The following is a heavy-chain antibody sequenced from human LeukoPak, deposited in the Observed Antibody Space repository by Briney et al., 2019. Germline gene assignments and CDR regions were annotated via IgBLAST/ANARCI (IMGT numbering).Heavy chain of an antibody. D-gene: IGHD2-2*02. Sequence: SETRSLTCTVSGGSISSSSYYWGWIRQPPGKGLEWIGSIYYSGSTYYNPSLKSRVTISVDTSKNQFSLKLSSVTAADTAVYYCARAVVVVPAAIWDYWGQGTLVTVSS. J-gene: IGHJ4*02. CDR1: GGSISSSSYY. CDR2: IYYSGST. V-gene: IGHV4-39*07. CDR3: ARAVVVVPAAIWDY.